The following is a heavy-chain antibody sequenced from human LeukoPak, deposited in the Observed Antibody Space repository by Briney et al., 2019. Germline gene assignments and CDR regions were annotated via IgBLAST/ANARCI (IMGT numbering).Heavy chain of an antibody. CDR2: ISGSGGST. CDR3: AKVDTAMVDAFDI. D-gene: IGHD5-18*01. Sequence: GGSLRLSCPASGFTFTSYAMSWVRQAPWKGLEWVSAISGSGGSTYSADSVKGRFTISRDNSKNTLYLQMNSLRAEDTAVYYCAKVDTAMVDAFDIWGQGTMVTVSS. CDR1: GFTFTSYA. V-gene: IGHV3-23*01. J-gene: IGHJ3*02.